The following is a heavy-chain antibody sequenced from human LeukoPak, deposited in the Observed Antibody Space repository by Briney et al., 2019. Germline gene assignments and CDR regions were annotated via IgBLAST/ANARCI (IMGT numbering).Heavy chain of an antibody. CDR1: GGSISSGGYY. CDR3: AKGINWPSTYYGMAV. J-gene: IGHJ6*04. Sequence: SQTLSLTCTASGGSISSGGYYWSWIRQHPGKGLEWIGYIYYSGSTYYNPSLKSRVTMSVDTSKNQFSLKLSSVTAADTAVYFWAKGINWPSTYYGMAVWGKGTPVTVSS. V-gene: IGHV4-31*03. CDR2: IYYSGST. D-gene: IGHD1-1*01.